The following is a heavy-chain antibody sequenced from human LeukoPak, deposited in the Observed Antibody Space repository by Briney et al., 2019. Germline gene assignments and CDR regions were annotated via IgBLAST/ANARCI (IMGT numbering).Heavy chain of an antibody. CDR3: ARGEGVRYFDWLLYLDY. D-gene: IGHD3-9*01. CDR1: GFTFSSYW. V-gene: IGHV3-7*01. J-gene: IGHJ4*02. CDR2: IKQDGSEK. Sequence: PGGSLRLSCAASGFTFSSYWMSWVRQAPGKGLEWVANIKQDGSEKYYVDSVKGRFTISRDNAKNSLYLQMNSLRAEDTAVYYCARGEGVRYFDWLLYLDYWGQGTLVTVSS.